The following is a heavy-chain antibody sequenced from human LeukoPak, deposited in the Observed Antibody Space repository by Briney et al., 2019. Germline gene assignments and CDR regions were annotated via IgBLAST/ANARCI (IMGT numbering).Heavy chain of an antibody. J-gene: IGHJ4*02. D-gene: IGHD1-26*01. CDR3: AKDVGKWESLHFFDY. Sequence: GGSLRLSCLTSGFTFSTNAMSWVRQAPGKGLEWMSGISGSGASTYYADSVTGRFTISRDNSRNTLYLQMNSLRGDDTAVYYCAKDVGKWESLHFFDYWGQGTLVTVSS. CDR2: ISGSGAST. CDR1: GFTFSTNA. V-gene: IGHV3-23*01.